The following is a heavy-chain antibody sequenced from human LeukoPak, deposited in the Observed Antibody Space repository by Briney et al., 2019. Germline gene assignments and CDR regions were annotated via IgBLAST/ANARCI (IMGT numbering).Heavy chain of an antibody. CDR1: GFTFDDYG. Sequence: GGSLRLSCAASGFTFDDYGMSWVRQAPGKGLEWVSGINWNGGSTGYADSVKGRLTISRDNAKNSLYLQMNSLRAEDTALYYCARAPTTYYYGSGSYSLFDYWGQGTLVTVSS. J-gene: IGHJ4*02. D-gene: IGHD3-10*01. CDR2: INWNGGST. CDR3: ARAPTTYYYGSGSYSLFDY. V-gene: IGHV3-20*04.